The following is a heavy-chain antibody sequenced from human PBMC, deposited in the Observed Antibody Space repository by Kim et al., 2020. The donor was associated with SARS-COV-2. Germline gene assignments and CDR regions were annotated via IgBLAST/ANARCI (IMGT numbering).Heavy chain of an antibody. D-gene: IGHD3-22*01. CDR3: AKDVTYYYDSSGYYPRDYGMDV. V-gene: IGHV3-23*01. CDR2: ISGSGGST. CDR1: GFTFSSYA. J-gene: IGHJ6*02. Sequence: GGSLRLSCAASGFTFSSYAMSWVRQAPGKGLEWVSAISGSGGSTYYADSVKGRFTISRDNSKNTLYLQMNSLRAEDTAVYYCAKDVTYYYDSSGYYPRDYGMDVWGQGTTVTVSS.